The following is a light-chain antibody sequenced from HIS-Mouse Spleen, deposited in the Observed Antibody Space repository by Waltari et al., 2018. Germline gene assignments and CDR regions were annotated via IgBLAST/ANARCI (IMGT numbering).Light chain of an antibody. Sequence: QSALTQPPSASGSPRQSVTLSCTGTRSDVGGXNYFSWSQQHPGKAPKLMIYEVSKRPSGVPDRFSGSKSGNTASLTVSGLLAEDEADYYCSSYAGSNIVVFGGGTKLTVL. CDR1: RSDVGGXNY. J-gene: IGLJ2*01. CDR3: SSYAGSNIVV. V-gene: IGLV2-8*01. CDR2: EVS.